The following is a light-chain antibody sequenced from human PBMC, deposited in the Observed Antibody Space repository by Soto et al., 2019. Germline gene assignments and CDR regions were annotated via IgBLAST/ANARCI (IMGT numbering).Light chain of an antibody. V-gene: IGKV3-20*01. CDR2: GAS. Sequence: EIELTQSPGTLSLSPGERATLSCRASQSVSSSYLAWNQQKPGQAPRLLIYGASSRATGIPDRFSGSGSGTDFTLTISRLEPEDFAVYYCQQYGSSRTFGQGTKVDIK. J-gene: IGKJ1*01. CDR3: QQYGSSRT. CDR1: QSVSSSY.